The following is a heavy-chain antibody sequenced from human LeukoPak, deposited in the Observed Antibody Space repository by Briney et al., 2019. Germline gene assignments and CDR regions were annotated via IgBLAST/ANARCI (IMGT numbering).Heavy chain of an antibody. CDR1: GFTFCKDW. CDR3: ATKQWLAPPPDS. J-gene: IGHJ4*02. D-gene: IGHD6-19*01. Sequence: PGGSLRLSCAASGFTFCKDWVLWVREAPGKGLESVSRINTDGTVSTYADSVKGRFTVSRDNADNTMFLQMNSVRDEDTAVYYCATKQWLAPPPDSWGQGTPVTVSS. V-gene: IGHV3-74*01. CDR2: INTDGTVS.